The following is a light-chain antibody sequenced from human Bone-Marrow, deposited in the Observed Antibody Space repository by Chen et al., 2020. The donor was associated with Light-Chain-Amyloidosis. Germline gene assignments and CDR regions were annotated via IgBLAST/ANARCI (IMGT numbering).Light chain of an antibody. CDR3: QVWERSSDRPV. CDR1: NIGSTS. CDR2: DDS. Sequence: SYVLTQPSSVSVAPGQTATIACGGNNIGSTSVHWYQQTPGQAPLLVVYDDSDRPSGIPERVSGSNSGNTATLTISRVEAGDEADYYCQVWERSSDRPVCGGGTKLTVL. V-gene: IGLV3-21*02. J-gene: IGLJ3*02.